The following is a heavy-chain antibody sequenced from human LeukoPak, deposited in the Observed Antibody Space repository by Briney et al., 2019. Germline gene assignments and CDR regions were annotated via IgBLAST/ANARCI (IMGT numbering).Heavy chain of an antibody. CDR1: EFTFSSYA. CDR2: ISGSGGST. CDR3: AKRTLGELSLV. V-gene: IGHV3-23*01. Sequence: GGSLRLSCAASEFTFSSYAMGWVRQAPGKGLEWVSAISGSGGSTYYADSVKGRFTISRDNSKNTLYLQMNSLRAEDTAVYYCAKRTLGELSLVWGQGTLVTVSS. D-gene: IGHD3-16*02. J-gene: IGHJ4*02.